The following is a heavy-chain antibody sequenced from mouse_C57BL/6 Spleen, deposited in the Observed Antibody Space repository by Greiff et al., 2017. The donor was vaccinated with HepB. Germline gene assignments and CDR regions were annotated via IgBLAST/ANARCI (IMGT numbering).Heavy chain of an antibody. D-gene: IGHD1-1*01. CDR1: GYSITSGYY. J-gene: IGHJ1*03. Sequence: EVKLMESGPGLVKPSQSLSLTCSVTGYSITSGYYWNWIRQFPGNKLEWMGYISYDGSNNYNPSLKNRISITRDTSKNQFFLKLNSVTTEDTTTYYCARGLLRMYFDVWGTGATVTVSS. CDR3: ARGLLRMYFDV. CDR2: ISYDGSN. V-gene: IGHV3-6*01.